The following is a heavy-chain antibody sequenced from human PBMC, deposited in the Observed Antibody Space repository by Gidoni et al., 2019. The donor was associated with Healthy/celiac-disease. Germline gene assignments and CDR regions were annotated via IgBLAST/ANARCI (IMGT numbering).Heavy chain of an antibody. Sequence: EVQLVESGGGLVKPGGSLRLSCSASGFTFSSYSMNWVRQAPGKGLEWVSSISSSSSYIYYADSVKGRFTISRDNAKNSLYLQMNSLRAEDTAVYYCARDLGVGATSFWGQGTLVTVSS. D-gene: IGHD1-26*01. CDR1: GFTFSSYS. J-gene: IGHJ4*02. CDR3: ARDLGVGATSF. V-gene: IGHV3-21*01. CDR2: ISSSSSYI.